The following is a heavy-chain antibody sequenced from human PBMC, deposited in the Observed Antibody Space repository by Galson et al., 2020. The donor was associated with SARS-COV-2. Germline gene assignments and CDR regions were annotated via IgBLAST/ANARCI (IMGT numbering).Heavy chain of an antibody. CDR1: GFTFSSYA. J-gene: IGHJ4*02. Sequence: GGSLRLSCAASGFTFSSYAMHWVRQAPGKGLEWVAVISYDGSNKYYADSVKGRFTISRDNSKNTLYLQMNSLRAEDTAVYYCARDEQQQLTPGALLVDYWGQGTLVTVSS. CDR2: ISYDGSNK. CDR3: ARDEQQQLTPGALLVDY. D-gene: IGHD6-13*01. V-gene: IGHV3-30*04.